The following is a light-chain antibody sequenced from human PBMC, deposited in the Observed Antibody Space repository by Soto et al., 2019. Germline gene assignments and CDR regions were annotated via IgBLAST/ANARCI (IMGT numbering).Light chain of an antibody. J-gene: IGKJ1*01. V-gene: IGKV3-20*01. Sequence: EIVVNQFPGTLSLSPGEIATLSCSASQSVGSKYLAWYQQKPGQPPRLLIYAASRRDTGIPDTFSGIGSRTDFTLTITRLQPEDVELYDCQQSGHSPRTFGQGTQVEIK. CDR1: QSVGSKY. CDR3: QQSGHSPRT. CDR2: AAS.